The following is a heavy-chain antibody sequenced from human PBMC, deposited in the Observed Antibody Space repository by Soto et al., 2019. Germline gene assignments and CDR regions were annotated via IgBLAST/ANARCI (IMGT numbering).Heavy chain of an antibody. J-gene: IGHJ6*02. Sequence: EVQRMESGGGLVQPGGSLRLSCAASGFTFSSYSRNWVRQAPGKGLEWVSYISSSSSTIYYADSVKGRFTISRDNAKNSLYLQMISLRDEDTAVYYCASPEYSSSSSGMDVWGHGTTVTVSS. CDR1: GFTFSSYS. CDR2: ISSSSSTI. CDR3: ASPEYSSSSSGMDV. V-gene: IGHV3-48*02. D-gene: IGHD6-6*01.